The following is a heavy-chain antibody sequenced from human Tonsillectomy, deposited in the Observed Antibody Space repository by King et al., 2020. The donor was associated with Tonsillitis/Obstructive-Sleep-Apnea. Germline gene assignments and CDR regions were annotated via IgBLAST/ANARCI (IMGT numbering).Heavy chain of an antibody. D-gene: IGHD4-17*01. J-gene: IGHJ4*02. Sequence: VQLVESGGGVVQPGRSLRLSCAASGFTFSSYGMHWVRQAPGKGLEWVAVISYDGSNKHYADSVKGRFTISRDNSKNTLYLQMNSLRAEDTAVYYCASLLYGDYGYGLFDYWGQGTLVTVSS. CDR3: ASLLYGDYGYGLFDY. V-gene: IGHV3-30*03. CDR2: ISYDGSNK. CDR1: GFTFSSYG.